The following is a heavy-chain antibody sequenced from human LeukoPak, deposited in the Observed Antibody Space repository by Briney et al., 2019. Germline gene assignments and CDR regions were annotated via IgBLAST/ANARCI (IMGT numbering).Heavy chain of an antibody. D-gene: IGHD6-19*01. V-gene: IGHV3-23*01. CDR1: GFTFSNYA. CDR3: ANLYVAVAGTDY. J-gene: IGHJ4*02. CDR2: ISASGENT. Sequence: GGSLRLSCAASGFTFSNYAMSWVRQAPGKGLEWVSSISASGENTYYADSVKGRFTISRDNSKNTLYLQMNSLRAEDTAVYYCANLYVAVAGTDYWGQGTLVTVSS.